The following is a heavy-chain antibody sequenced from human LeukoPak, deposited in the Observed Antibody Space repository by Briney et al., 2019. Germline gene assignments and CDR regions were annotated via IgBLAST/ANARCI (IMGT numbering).Heavy chain of an antibody. J-gene: IGHJ6*03. CDR3: AKDGGESGTGSYYYIDV. CDR2: VSWSGGST. V-gene: IGHV3-23*01. CDR1: GLTFSNYA. D-gene: IGHD3-16*01. Sequence: GGSLRLSCAASGLTFSNYAMNWVRQAPRKGLEWVSGVSWSGGSTYYADTVKGRSTISRDNSKTTLYLQMSGLSAEDTAVYYCAKDGGESGTGSYYYIDVWGKGTTVTVSS.